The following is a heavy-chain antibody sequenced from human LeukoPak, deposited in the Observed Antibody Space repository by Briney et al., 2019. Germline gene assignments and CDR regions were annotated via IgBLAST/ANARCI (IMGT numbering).Heavy chain of an antibody. D-gene: IGHD3-10*01. Sequence: GGSLRLSCAASGFTFSNYWMTWVRQAPGKGLEWVANINRDGSERYYVDSVKGRFTISRDDAKSSLYLQMNSLRAEDTAVYYCAKVRDYYGSGSYYKYYYYYGMDVWGQGTTVTVSS. CDR3: AKVRDYYGSGSYYKYYYYYGMDV. CDR1: GFTFSNYW. CDR2: INRDGSER. V-gene: IGHV3-7*03. J-gene: IGHJ6*02.